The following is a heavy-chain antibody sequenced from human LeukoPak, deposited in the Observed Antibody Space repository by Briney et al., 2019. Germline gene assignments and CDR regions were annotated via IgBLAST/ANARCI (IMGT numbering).Heavy chain of an antibody. J-gene: IGHJ4*02. Sequence: GGSLRLSCAASGFFFSSYGMHWISQAPGKGLEWVAFIRYDGSNKYYADSVKGRFTISRDNSRNTLYLQMNSLRAEDTAVYYCANGGSSVYGYSLDYWGQGTLVTVSS. CDR1: GFFFSSYG. CDR2: IRYDGSNK. D-gene: IGHD3-22*01. CDR3: ANGGSSVYGYSLDY. V-gene: IGHV3-30*02.